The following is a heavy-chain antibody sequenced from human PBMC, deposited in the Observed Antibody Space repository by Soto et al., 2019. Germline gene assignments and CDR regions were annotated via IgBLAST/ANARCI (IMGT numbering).Heavy chain of an antibody. CDR3: AMGPMQAYFGSVIEYYHFMEV. CDR1: GGSITSSNYS. D-gene: IGHD3-10*01. CDR2: ISYSGNT. J-gene: IGHJ6*03. V-gene: IGHV4-39*02. Sequence: SETLSLTCTVSGGSITSSNYSWGWIRQTPGKGLECIGSISYSGNTYYNPSLKSRVTISVDTSKNHFSLKLSSVTAADTAVYYCAMGPMQAYFGSVIEYYHFMEVLVKGTSVT.